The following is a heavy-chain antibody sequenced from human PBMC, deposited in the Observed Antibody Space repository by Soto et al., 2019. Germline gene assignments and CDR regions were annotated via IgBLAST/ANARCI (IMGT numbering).Heavy chain of an antibody. CDR2: MANDGSYQ. J-gene: IGHJ4*02. V-gene: IGHV3-30*03. Sequence: QVQLVESGGGVVQPGGSLRLSCATSGFIFSTYGMQCVRHSPGEGLEWVAVMANDGSYQYYADYVKGRLTISRDKSKNTLYLQKDSMRRADTAVYYYARSNWGSGYDPPDYWGQGTLVPVSS. CDR1: GFIFSTYG. D-gene: IGHD6-25*01. CDR3: ARSNWGSGYDPPDY.